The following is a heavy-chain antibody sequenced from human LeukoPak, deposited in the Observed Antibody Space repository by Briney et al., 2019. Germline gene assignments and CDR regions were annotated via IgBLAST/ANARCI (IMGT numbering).Heavy chain of an antibody. Sequence: GGSLRLSCAASGFTFSSYAMSWVRQAPGKGLEWVSAISGSGGSTYYADSVKGRFTISRDNSKNTLYLQMNSLRAEDTAVYYCAKPRTRYCSSTSCQRGFDYWGQGTLVTVSS. V-gene: IGHV3-23*01. J-gene: IGHJ4*02. CDR2: ISGSGGST. CDR3: AKPRTRYCSSTSCQRGFDY. D-gene: IGHD2-2*01. CDR1: GFTFSSYA.